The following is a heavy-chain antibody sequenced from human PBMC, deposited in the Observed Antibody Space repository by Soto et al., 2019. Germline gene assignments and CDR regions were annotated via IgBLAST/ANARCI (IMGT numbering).Heavy chain of an antibody. J-gene: IGHJ4*02. CDR3: ARRRYDGSGPYFDY. V-gene: IGHV4-59*01. Sequence: PSETLSLTCTVSGGSISSYYWSWIRQPPGKGLEWIGYIYYSGSTNYNPSLKSRVTISVDTSKNQFSLKLSSVTAADTAVYYCARRRYDGSGPYFDYWGQGTLVTVSS. D-gene: IGHD3-22*01. CDR2: IYYSGST. CDR1: GGSISSYY.